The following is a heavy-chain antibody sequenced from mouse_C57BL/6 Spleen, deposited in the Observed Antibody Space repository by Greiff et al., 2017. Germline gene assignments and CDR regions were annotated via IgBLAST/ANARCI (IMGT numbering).Heavy chain of an antibody. D-gene: IGHD2-4*01. J-gene: IGHJ2*01. V-gene: IGHV1-50*01. CDR3: AREGVYYDYDGY. CDR2: IDPSDSYT. CDR1: GYTFTSYW. Sequence: QVQLQQPGAELVKPGASVKLSCKASGYTFTSYWMQWVKQRPGQGLEWIGEIDPSDSYTNYNQKFKGKATLTVDPSSSTAYMQLSSLTSEDSAVYYCAREGVYYDYDGYWGQGTTLTVSS.